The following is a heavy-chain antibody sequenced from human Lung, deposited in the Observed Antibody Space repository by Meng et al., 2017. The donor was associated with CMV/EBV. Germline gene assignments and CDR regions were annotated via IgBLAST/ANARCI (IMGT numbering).Heavy chain of an antibody. CDR3: AKALRFCSSTSCWKGDGMDV. V-gene: IGHV3-74*01. D-gene: IGHD2-2*01. J-gene: IGHJ6*02. CDR2: ISSDGSSTR. Sequence: GEXXKISCAASGFTFSTYWMHWVRQVPGKGLVWVSRISSDGSSTRSYADSVKGRFTISRDNAKNTLYLQMNSLRAEDTALYYCAKALRFCSSTSCWKGDGMDVWGQGXTVTVSS. CDR1: GFTFSTYW.